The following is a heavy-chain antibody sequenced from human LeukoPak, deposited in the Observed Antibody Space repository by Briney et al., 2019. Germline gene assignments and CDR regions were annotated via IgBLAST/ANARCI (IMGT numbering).Heavy chain of an antibody. J-gene: IGHJ4*02. Sequence: PGGSLRLSCAVSGFTFSRYWMHWVRQAPGKGLVWVSRINGDGSRTTYADSVRGRFTISRDNAENTLYLQMNSLRAEDTAVYYCARDLPPGKALAGTFEYGGQENLVTVPS. CDR1: GFTFSRYW. V-gene: IGHV3-74*01. D-gene: IGHD6-19*01. CDR2: INGDGSRT. CDR3: ARDLPPGKALAGTFEY.